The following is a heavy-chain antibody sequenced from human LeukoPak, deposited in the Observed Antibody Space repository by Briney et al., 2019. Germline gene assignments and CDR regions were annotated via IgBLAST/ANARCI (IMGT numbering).Heavy chain of an antibody. Sequence: GGSLRLSCAASGVTFSSNYMSWIRQAPGKGLEWVSDIYSGGSTYYEDSVKGRFTISRDNSKNTLYLQMNSLRAEDTAVYYCAREGYDILTGGSYYYYYGMDVWGQGTTVTFSS. CDR3: AREGYDILTGGSYYYYYGMDV. V-gene: IGHV3-66*01. D-gene: IGHD3-9*01. J-gene: IGHJ6*02. CDR2: IYSGGST. CDR1: GVTFSSNY.